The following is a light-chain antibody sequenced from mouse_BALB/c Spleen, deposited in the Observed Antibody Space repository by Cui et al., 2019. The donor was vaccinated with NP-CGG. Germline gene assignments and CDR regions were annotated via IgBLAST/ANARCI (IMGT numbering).Light chain of an antibody. Sequence: QAVVTQESALTTSPSETVTLTCRSSTGTVTTSNYANWVQEKPDHLFTGLIGGTNNRAPGVPARFSGSLIGEKAALTIPGTQTEDEAIYFCALWYSNHWVFGGGTKLTVL. CDR2: GTN. CDR3: ALWYSNHWV. J-gene: IGLJ1*01. CDR1: TGTVTTSNY. V-gene: IGLV1*01.